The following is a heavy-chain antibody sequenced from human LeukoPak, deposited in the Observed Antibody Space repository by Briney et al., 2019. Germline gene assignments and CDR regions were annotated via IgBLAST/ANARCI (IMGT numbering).Heavy chain of an antibody. J-gene: IGHJ3*02. CDR3: AGRPVVITSDAFDI. CDR2: IYYSGST. CDR1: GGSISNYY. D-gene: IGHD3-22*01. Sequence: SETLSLTCTVSGGSISNYYWSWIRQPPGKGLEWIGYIYYSGSTNYNPSLKSRVTISVDTSKNQFSLKLSSVTAADTAVYYCAGRPVVITSDAFDIWGQGTMVTVSS. V-gene: IGHV4-59*12.